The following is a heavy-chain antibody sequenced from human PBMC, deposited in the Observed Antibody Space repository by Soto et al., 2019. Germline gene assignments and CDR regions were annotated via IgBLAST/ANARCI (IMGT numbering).Heavy chain of an antibody. V-gene: IGHV4-39*01. CDR3: ALGYCSGGSCWDFDY. Sequence: SETLSLTCSVSGGSVSSNNYYWGWIRQPPGKGLEWIGSIYYSGSTYYNPSLASRVTISVDTSKNQFSLKLSSVTAADTAVYYCALGYCSGGSCWDFDYWGQGSLVTVSS. CDR2: IYYSGST. D-gene: IGHD2-15*01. J-gene: IGHJ4*02. CDR1: GGSVSSNNYY.